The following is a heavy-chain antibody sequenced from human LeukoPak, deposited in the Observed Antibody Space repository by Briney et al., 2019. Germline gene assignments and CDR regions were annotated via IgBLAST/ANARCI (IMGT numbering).Heavy chain of an antibody. V-gene: IGHV3-9*01. CDR3: VKVTAAGLVDH. CDR1: GFTFDDYA. CDR2: IGWNSGGI. Sequence: GGSLRLSCAASGFTFDDYAMPWVRQAPGKGLEWVSDIGWNSGGIVYADSVKGRFTISRDNAKNSLYLQMNSLGAEDTALYYCVKVTAAGLVDHWGQGTLVTVSS. D-gene: IGHD6-13*01. J-gene: IGHJ4*02.